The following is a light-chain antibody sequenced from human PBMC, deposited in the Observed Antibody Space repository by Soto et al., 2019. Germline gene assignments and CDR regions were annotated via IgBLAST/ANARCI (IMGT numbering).Light chain of an antibody. J-gene: IGLJ2*01. CDR2: DNN. CDR3: ATWDSSLSAVV. V-gene: IGLV1-51*01. Sequence: QSVLTQPPSVSAAPGQKVTISCSGSSSNIGNNYVSWYQQLPGTAPKLLICDNNKRPSGIPDRFSGSKSGTSATLGITGLQTGDEADYYCATWDSSLSAVVFGGGTKLTVL. CDR1: SSNIGNNY.